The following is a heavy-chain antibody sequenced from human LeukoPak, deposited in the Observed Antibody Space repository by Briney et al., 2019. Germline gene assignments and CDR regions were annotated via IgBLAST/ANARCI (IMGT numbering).Heavy chain of an antibody. Sequence: HPGGSLRLSCAASEVTVSFNYMSWVCQAPGKGLEWVSVIYGGSGRTYYADSVKGRFTISRDNSKNTLYLQMNSLRTEDTAVYYCARDSYYDSTGGFDYWGQGTLVTVSS. D-gene: IGHD3-22*01. CDR1: EVTVSFNY. CDR2: IYGGSGRT. J-gene: IGHJ4*02. CDR3: ARDSYYDSTGGFDY. V-gene: IGHV3-66*01.